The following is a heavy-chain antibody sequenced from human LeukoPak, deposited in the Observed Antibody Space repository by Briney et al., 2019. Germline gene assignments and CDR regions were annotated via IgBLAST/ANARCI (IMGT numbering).Heavy chain of an antibody. CDR2: IIPIFGTA. V-gene: IGHV1-69*13. J-gene: IGHJ3*02. CDR3: ARVSNRPDIVVVPAAMPGAAFDI. D-gene: IGHD2-2*01. Sequence: VASVKVSCKASGGTFSSYAISWVRQAPGQGLEWMGGIIPIFGTANYAQKFRGRVTITADESTSTAYMELSSLRSEDTAVYYCARVSNRPDIVVVPAAMPGAAFDIWGQGTMVTVSS. CDR1: GGTFSSYA.